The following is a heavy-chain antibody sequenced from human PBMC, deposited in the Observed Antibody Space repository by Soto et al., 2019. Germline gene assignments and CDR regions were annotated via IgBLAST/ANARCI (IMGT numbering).Heavy chain of an antibody. J-gene: IGHJ5*02. CDR3: ARGRSVGARAGGYSNWFDP. Sequence: TSETLSLTCAVYGGSFSGYYWSWIRQPPGKGLEWIGEINHSGSTNYNPSLKSRVTISVDTSKNQFSLKLSSVTAADTAVYYCARGRSVGARAGGYSNWFDPWGQGTLVTVSS. V-gene: IGHV4-34*01. D-gene: IGHD3-22*01. CDR1: GGSFSGYY. CDR2: INHSGST.